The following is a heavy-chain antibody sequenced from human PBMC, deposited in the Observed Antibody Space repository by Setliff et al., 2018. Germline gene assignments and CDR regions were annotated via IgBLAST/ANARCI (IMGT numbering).Heavy chain of an antibody. V-gene: IGHV1-24*01. CDR1: GYTLTELS. CDR3: ARASRISMVRGVLYYFDY. J-gene: IGHJ4*02. CDR2: FDPEDGET. Sequence: ASVKVSCKVSGYTLTELSMHWVRQAPGKGLEWMGGFDPEDGETIYAQKFLGRVTMTEDTSTDTAYMELSSLTSEDTAVYYCARASRISMVRGVLYYFDYWGQGTLVTVSS. D-gene: IGHD3-10*01.